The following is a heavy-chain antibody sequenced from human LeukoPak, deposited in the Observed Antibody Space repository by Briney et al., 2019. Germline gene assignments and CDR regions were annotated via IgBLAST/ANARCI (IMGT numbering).Heavy chain of an antibody. Sequence: ASVKVSCKASGYTFTSYGISWVRQAPGQGLEWVGWISAYNGNTNYAQKLQGRVTMTTDTSTSTAYMELRSLRSDDTAVYYCARDVPITIFGVANGFDYWGQGTLVTVSS. CDR3: ARDVPITIFGVANGFDY. CDR2: ISAYNGNT. CDR1: GYTFTSYG. J-gene: IGHJ4*02. V-gene: IGHV1-18*01. D-gene: IGHD3-3*01.